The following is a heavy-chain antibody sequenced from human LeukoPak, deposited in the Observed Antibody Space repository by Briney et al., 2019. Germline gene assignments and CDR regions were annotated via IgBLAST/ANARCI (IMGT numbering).Heavy chain of an antibody. CDR2: INAGNGNT. J-gene: IGHJ2*01. CDR1: GYTFTSYA. V-gene: IGHV1-3*01. CDR3: ARGVRDGYNPDWYFDL. D-gene: IGHD5-24*01. Sequence: GASVKVSCKASGYTFTSYAMHWVRQAPGQRLEWMGWINAGNGNTKYSQKFQGRVTITRDTSASTAYMELSRLRSDDTAVYYCARGVRDGYNPDWYFDLWGRGTLVTVSS.